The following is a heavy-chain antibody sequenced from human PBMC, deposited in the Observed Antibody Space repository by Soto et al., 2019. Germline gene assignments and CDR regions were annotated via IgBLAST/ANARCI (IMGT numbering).Heavy chain of an antibody. V-gene: IGHV1-3*01. CDR3: ARDMVSAGPGANDAFDV. CDR1: GFTFSDTL. D-gene: IGHD2-21*01. CDR2: INPANGNT. Sequence: QVQLVQSGAEMKKPGSSVNISCQASGFTFSDTLINWVRQGPGQGLEWMGWINPANGNTRYSESFQGRVTISSLSSACTAYVELSDLTSEDTAVYYCARDMVSAGPGANDAFDVWGQGTMFTVSS. J-gene: IGHJ3*01.